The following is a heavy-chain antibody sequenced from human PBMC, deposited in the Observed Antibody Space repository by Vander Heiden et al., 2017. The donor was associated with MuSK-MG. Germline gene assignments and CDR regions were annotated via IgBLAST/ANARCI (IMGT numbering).Heavy chain of an antibody. CDR3: PTDGGRGPRPIFDD. V-gene: IGHV3-15*01. J-gene: IGHJ4*02. Sequence: EVQLAESGGGLVTPGGSLRISCVISGFSFSSGWMGWVRQAPGKGLEWVGRSKSNADGGATDDDARVKGRFIVSRDDSKNTLYLQMKSLKTEDTSVYYCPTDGGRGPRPIFDDWGQGTLVTVSS. CDR2: SKSNADGGAT. D-gene: IGHD6-6*01. CDR1: GFSFSSGW.